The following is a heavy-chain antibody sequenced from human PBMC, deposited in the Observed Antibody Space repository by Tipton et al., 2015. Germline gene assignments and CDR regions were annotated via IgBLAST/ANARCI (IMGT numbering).Heavy chain of an antibody. V-gene: IGHV3-23*01. CDR3: ARASIIQGYYHDSSRYYLFNS. D-gene: IGHD3-22*01. J-gene: IGHJ1*01. Sequence: SLRLSCAASGFIFSNYAMSWVRQTPGRGLEWVSGISGSGGGTNYADSVEGRFTISRDNSKNTLYLQMNSLRVEDTAVYYCARASIIQGYYHDSSRYYLFNSWGQGTLFTVSS. CDR1: GFIFSNYA. CDR2: ISGSGGGT.